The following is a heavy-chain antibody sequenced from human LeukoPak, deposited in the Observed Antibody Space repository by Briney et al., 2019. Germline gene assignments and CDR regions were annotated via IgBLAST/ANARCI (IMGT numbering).Heavy chain of an antibody. CDR2: INPNSGGT. CDR1: GYTSTGYY. V-gene: IGHV1-2*02. J-gene: IGHJ4*02. D-gene: IGHD3-3*01. Sequence: ASVKVSCKASGYTSTGYYMHWVRQAPGQGLEWMGWINPNSGGTNYAQKFQGRVTMTRDTSISTAYMELSRLRSDDTAVYYCARADDFWSGLANTLGYWGQGTLVTVSP. CDR3: ARADDFWSGLANTLGY.